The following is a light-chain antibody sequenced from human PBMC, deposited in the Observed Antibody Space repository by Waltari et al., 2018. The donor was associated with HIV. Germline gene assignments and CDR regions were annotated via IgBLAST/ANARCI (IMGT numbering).Light chain of an antibody. CDR3: AAWDDSLSVVYV. V-gene: IGLV1-47*01. CDR2: RNN. Sequence: QSVLTQPPSASGTPGQRVTISCSGSSSNIGSKYVYWYQQLPGTAPKLLIYRNNQRPAGVADRFSGSKSGTSASLGISGLRSEDEADYYCAAWDDSLSVVYVFGTGTKVTVL. J-gene: IGLJ1*01. CDR1: SSNIGSKY.